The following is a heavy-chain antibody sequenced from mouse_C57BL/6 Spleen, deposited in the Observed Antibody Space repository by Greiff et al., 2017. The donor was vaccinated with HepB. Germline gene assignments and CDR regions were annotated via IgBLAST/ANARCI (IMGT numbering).Heavy chain of an antibody. D-gene: IGHD2-4*01. J-gene: IGHJ2*01. CDR1: GYTFTDYY. CDR3: ARNDYFSFDY. V-gene: IGHV1-26*01. Sequence: EVQLQQSGPELVKPGASVKISCKASGYTFTDYYMNWVKQSHGKSLEWIGDINPNNGGTSYNQKFKGKATLTVDKSSSTAYMELRSLTSEDSAVYYCARNDYFSFDYWGQGTTLTVSS. CDR2: INPNNGGT.